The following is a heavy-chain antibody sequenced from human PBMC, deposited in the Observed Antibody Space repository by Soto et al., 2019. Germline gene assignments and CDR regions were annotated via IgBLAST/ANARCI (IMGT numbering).Heavy chain of an antibody. D-gene: IGHD3-22*01. CDR2: ISSSGSTI. V-gene: IGHV3-11*01. CDR3: ARELGYDSSGYSNDY. J-gene: IGHJ4*02. Sequence: GGSLRLSCAASGFTFSDYYMSWIRQAPGEGLEWVSYISSSGSTIYYADSVKGRFTISRDNAKNSLYLQMNSLRAEDTAVYYCARELGYDSSGYSNDYWGQGTLVTVSS. CDR1: GFTFSDYY.